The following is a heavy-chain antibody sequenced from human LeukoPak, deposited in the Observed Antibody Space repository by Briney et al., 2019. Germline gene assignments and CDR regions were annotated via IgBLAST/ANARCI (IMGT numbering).Heavy chain of an antibody. CDR3: ARIVLQFAHDAFDI. J-gene: IGHJ3*02. CDR1: GFTVSSNY. Sequence: GGSLRLSCAASGFTVSSNYMSWVRQAPGKGLEWVSVIYSGGSTYYADSAKGRFTISRDNSKNTLYLQMNSLRAEDTAVYYCARIVLQFAHDAFDIWGQGTMVTVSS. V-gene: IGHV3-66*01. CDR2: IYSGGST. D-gene: IGHD5-24*01.